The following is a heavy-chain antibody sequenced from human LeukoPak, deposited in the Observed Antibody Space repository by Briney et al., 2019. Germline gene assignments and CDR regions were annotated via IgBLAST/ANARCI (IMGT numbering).Heavy chain of an antibody. CDR2: IYTSGST. CDR1: GGSISSSSYY. Sequence: PSETLSLTCTVSGGSISSSSYYWSWIRQPAGKGLEWIGRIYTSGSTNYNPSLKSRVTMSVDTSKNQFSLKLSSVTAADTAVYYCARVHGDYATLNAFDIWGQGTMVTVSS. CDR3: ARVHGDYATLNAFDI. J-gene: IGHJ3*02. D-gene: IGHD4-17*01. V-gene: IGHV4-61*02.